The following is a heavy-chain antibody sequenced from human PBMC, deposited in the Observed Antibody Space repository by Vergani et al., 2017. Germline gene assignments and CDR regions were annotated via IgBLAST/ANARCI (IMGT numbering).Heavy chain of an antibody. CDR1: GFTFGDYY. CDR2: IKRDGTET. CDR3: AKDTYDGREYFDY. Sequence: EVHLEESGGGLVQPGGSLRLSCAASGFTFGDYYMAWIRLAPGKELDWVASIKRDGTETFYVDSVKVRFTISRDNAKTTLYLQMNSLRGEDTAVYYCAKDTYDGREYFDYWGQGTLVTVSS. D-gene: IGHD3-16*01. V-gene: IGHV3-7*03. J-gene: IGHJ4*02.